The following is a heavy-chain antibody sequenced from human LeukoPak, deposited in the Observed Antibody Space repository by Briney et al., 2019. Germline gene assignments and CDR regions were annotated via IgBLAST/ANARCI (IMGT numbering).Heavy chain of an antibody. CDR3: ASDPSSSDNVFDF. Sequence: GASVRVSCKASGFTFSDYYIHWVRQAPGQGLDYMGHINLNSGGTFYVQKFQGRVTMTRDTSISTAYMDLSRLTSDDTAVYFCASDPSSSDNVFDFWGQGTLVTV. V-gene: IGHV1-2*06. J-gene: IGHJ4*02. CDR2: INLNSGGT. D-gene: IGHD6-6*01. CDR1: GFTFSDYY.